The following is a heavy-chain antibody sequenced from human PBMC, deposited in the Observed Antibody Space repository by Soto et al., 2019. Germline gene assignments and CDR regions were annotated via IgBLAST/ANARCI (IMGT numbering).Heavy chain of an antibody. CDR1: GGSISSSSYH. CDR3: ARRYGGNFDY. V-gene: IGHV4-39*01. D-gene: IGHD1-26*01. J-gene: IGHJ4*02. Sequence: SETPSLTCTVSGGSISSSSYHWGWFRQPPGKGLEWIGSIYYSGYTYYNPSLKSRVTISVDTSKNQFSLKLSSVTAADTAVYYCARRYGGNFDYWGQGTLVTVSS. CDR2: IYYSGYT.